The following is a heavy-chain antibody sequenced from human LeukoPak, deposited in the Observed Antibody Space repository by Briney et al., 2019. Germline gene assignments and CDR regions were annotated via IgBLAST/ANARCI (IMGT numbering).Heavy chain of an antibody. CDR3: ARDVRPVGATSWFDP. CDR1: GGSISSSNW. J-gene: IGHJ5*02. D-gene: IGHD1-26*01. CDR2: IYHSGST. V-gene: IGHV4-4*02. Sequence: SGTLSLTCAVSGGSISSSNWWSWVRQPPGKGLEWIGEIYHSGSTNYNPSLKSRVTISVDKSKKQFSLKLSSVTAADTAVYYCARDVRPVGATSWFDPWGQGTLVTVSS.